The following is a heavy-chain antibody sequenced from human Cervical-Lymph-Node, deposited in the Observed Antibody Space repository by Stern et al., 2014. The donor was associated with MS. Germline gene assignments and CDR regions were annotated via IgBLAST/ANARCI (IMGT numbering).Heavy chain of an antibody. CDR3: ARQIVVVVAATPGYYYGMDV. J-gene: IGHJ6*02. V-gene: IGHV1-69*01. Sequence: QVQLVQSGAEVKKPGSSVKVSCKASGGTFNSYAISWVRQAPGQGLEWMGGLIPIFGTGSYAQKFQGRVTITADESTSTAYMELSSLRSEDTAVYYCARQIVVVVAATPGYYYGMDVWGQGTTVTVSS. CDR1: GGTFNSYA. D-gene: IGHD2-15*01. CDR2: LIPIFGTG.